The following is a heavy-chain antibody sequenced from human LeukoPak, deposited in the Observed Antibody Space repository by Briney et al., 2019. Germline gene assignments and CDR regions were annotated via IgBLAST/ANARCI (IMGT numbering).Heavy chain of an antibody. D-gene: IGHD6-25*01. J-gene: IGHJ4*02. V-gene: IGHV3-73*01. Sequence: GGSLRLSCAASGFTFSGSAMHWVRQASGKGLEWVGRIRSKANSYATAYAASVKGRFTISRDDSKNTAYLQMNSLKTEDTAVYYCTRHGGTPRLFDYWGQGTLVTVSS. CDR2: IRSKANSYAT. CDR3: TRHGGTPRLFDY. CDR1: GFTFSGSA.